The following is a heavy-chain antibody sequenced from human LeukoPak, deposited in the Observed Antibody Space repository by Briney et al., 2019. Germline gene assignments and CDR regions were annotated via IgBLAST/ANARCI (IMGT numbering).Heavy chain of an antibody. V-gene: IGHV1-69*05. CDR2: VIPIFGTS. D-gene: IGHD5-18*01. CDR1: GGAFSRYA. J-gene: IGHJ6*03. Sequence: GASVKVSCKASGGAFSRYAISWARQAPGQGLEWMGGVIPIFGTSSYAEKFRGRVTLPTDESTTTAYMELRNLRSEDTAVYYCARGQFSDTAMVQKYYYMDVWGKGTTVIVSS. CDR3: ARGQFSDTAMVQKYYYMDV.